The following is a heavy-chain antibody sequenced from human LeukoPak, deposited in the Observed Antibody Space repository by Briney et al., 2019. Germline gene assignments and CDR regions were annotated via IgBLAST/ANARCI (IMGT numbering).Heavy chain of an antibody. D-gene: IGHD5-12*01. V-gene: IGHV3-7*05. CDR3: ARPIVDTNLDY. CDR2: IKQDGSEK. Sequence: GGSLRLSCAASGITFSSFWMSWVRQAPGKGLEWVANIKQDGSEKYYVDSVKGRFTISRDNAKNSLYLQMNSLRAEDTAVYYCARPIVDTNLDYWGQGTLVTVSS. CDR1: GITFSSFW. J-gene: IGHJ4*02.